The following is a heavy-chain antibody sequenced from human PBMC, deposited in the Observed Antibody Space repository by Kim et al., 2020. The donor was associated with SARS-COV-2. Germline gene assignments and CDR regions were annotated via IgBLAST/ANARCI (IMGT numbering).Heavy chain of an antibody. CDR1: GFAFKNYA. J-gene: IGHJ1*01. CDR3: TKDISFWWTQLLGSEI. Sequence: GGSLRLSCVASGFAFKNYAMSWVRQAPGKGLEWVGIIYSGGSNTFFGDSVKGRFTISRDNPKNTLYLQMNSLRVDDTAVYYCTKDISFWWTQLLGSEIWGLGTLVTVSS. CDR2: IYSGGSNT. D-gene: IGHD2-8*02. V-gene: IGHV3-23*03.